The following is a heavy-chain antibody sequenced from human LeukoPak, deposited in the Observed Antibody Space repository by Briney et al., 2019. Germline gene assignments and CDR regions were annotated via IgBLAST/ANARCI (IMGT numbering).Heavy chain of an antibody. V-gene: IGHV5-51*01. CDR1: GYRFSDYW. CDR2: IYPGDSET. J-gene: IGHJ5*02. D-gene: IGHD5-18*01. CDR3: ARLREFTRYGYNCFDP. Sequence: GESLKISCKGSGYRFSDYWIGWVRQMPRKGLEWMGIIYPGDSETRYSPSFQGQVTISADKSISTAYLQWSSLRASDAAMYYCARLREFTRYGYNCFDPWGQGTLVTVSS.